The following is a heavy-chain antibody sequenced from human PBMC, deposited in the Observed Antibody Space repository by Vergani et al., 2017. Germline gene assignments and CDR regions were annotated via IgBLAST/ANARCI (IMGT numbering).Heavy chain of an antibody. Sequence: EVQLVESGGGLVKPGGSLRLSCAASGFTFSSYSMNWVRQAPGKGLEWVSSISSSSSYIYYADSAKGRFTISRDNAKNSLYLQMNSLRAEDTAVYYCARDPGGDYAFFWFDPWGQGTLVTVSS. D-gene: IGHD4-17*01. CDR2: ISSSSSYI. CDR1: GFTFSSYS. J-gene: IGHJ5*02. CDR3: ARDPGGDYAFFWFDP. V-gene: IGHV3-21*01.